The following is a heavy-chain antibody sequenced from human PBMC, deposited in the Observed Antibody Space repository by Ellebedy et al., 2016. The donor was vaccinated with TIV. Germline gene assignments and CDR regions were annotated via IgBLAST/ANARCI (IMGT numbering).Heavy chain of an antibody. V-gene: IGHV4-34*01. Sequence: SETLSLXXAVYGGSFSGYYWSWIRQPPGKGLEWIGEINHSGSTNCNPSLKSRVSISRDTSKNQFSLKLSSVTAADAAVYYCARVGQYDTLPGGFDPWGQGTLVTVSS. D-gene: IGHD3-9*01. J-gene: IGHJ5*02. CDR2: INHSGST. CDR1: GGSFSGYY. CDR3: ARVGQYDTLPGGFDP.